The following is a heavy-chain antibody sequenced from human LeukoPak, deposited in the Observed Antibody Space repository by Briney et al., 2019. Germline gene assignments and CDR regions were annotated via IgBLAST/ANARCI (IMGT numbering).Heavy chain of an antibody. D-gene: IGHD6-13*01. CDR2: IKQDGSEK. CDR1: GFTFSSYW. V-gene: IGHV3-7*01. CDR3: AKEGIAAAPHYYYYYMGV. Sequence: GGSLRLSCAASGFTFSSYWMSWVRQAPGKGLEWVANIKQDGSEKYYVDSVKGRFTISRDNSKNTLYLQMNSLRAEDTAVYYCAKEGIAAAPHYYYYYMGVWGKGTTVTISS. J-gene: IGHJ6*03.